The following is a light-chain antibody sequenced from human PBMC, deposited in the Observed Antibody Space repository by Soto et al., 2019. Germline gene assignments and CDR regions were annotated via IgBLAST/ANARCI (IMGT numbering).Light chain of an antibody. CDR3: GTWDSSVSGGV. J-gene: IGLJ1*01. CDR2: DNN. V-gene: IGLV1-51*01. CDR1: SSNIGSNL. Sequence: QSVLTQPPSVSAAPGQRVTISCSGSSSNIGSNLVSWYQQLPGTAPKLLIYDNNKRASGIHDRFSGSKSGTSATLGITGLQTGDEADYYCGTWDSSVSGGVFGNGTKVTVL.